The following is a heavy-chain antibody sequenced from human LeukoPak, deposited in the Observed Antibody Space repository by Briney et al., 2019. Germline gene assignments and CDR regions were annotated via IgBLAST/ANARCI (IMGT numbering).Heavy chain of an antibody. CDR1: GGSISSSSYY. CDR3: AKGAIAVAPEGAFDI. V-gene: IGHV4-39*07. J-gene: IGHJ3*02. D-gene: IGHD6-19*01. Sequence: SETLSLTCTVSGGSISSSSYYWGWIRQPPGKGLEWIGSIYYSGSTYYNPSLKSRVTISVDTSKNQFSLKLSSVTAADTAVYYCAKGAIAVAPEGAFDIWGQGTMVTVPS. CDR2: IYYSGST.